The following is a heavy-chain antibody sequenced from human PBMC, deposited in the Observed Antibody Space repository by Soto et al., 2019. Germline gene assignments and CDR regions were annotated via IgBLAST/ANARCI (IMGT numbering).Heavy chain of an antibody. V-gene: IGHV4-31*03. CDR1: GGSISSGGYY. CDR3: ASRDVDTTMVGRDY. D-gene: IGHD5-18*01. CDR2: TYYSGTT. Sequence: QVQLQESGPGLVKPSQTLSLTCTVSGGSISSGGYYWYWIRQHSGKGLEWIGFTYYSGTTYYNPSLKSRVTRSVDTSKNQFSLKLRSVTAADTAVYYCASRDVDTTMVGRDYWGQGTLVTVSS. J-gene: IGHJ4*02.